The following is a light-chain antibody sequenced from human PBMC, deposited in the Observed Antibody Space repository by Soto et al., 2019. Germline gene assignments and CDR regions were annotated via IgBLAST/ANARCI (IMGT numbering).Light chain of an antibody. CDR1: QSVSNN. J-gene: IGKJ1*01. Sequence: EIALTKSPGTLSVSPGESAALSCLASQSVSNNLTWYQQKPGQAPRLLIYGASSRATGIPARFSGSGSGTEFTLTISTLQSEDLAVYYCQQYNNWPPWTFGQGTKVDIK. CDR2: GAS. CDR3: QQYNNWPPWT. V-gene: IGKV3D-15*01.